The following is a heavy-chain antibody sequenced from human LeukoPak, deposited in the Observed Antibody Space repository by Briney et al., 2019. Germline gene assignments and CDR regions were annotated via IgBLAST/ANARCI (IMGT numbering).Heavy chain of an antibody. D-gene: IGHD3-22*01. CDR2: ISSSSVYI. CDR3: ARPYYYDSGGYCES. Sequence: NPWGSLRLSCAASGFTFSDYSMNWVRQAPGKGLEWVSSISSSSVYIFYADSMKCRLTIYRDNAKKSLYLQMTSLRAEDTAIFYCARPYYYDSGGYCESWGQGTLVTVSS. J-gene: IGHJ5*02. V-gene: IGHV3-21*04. CDR1: GFTFSDYS.